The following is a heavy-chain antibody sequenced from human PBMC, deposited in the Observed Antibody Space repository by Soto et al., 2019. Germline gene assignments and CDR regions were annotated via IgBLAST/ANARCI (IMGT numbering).Heavy chain of an antibody. CDR3: ARDPRYYYDPARYYTYYYGMDV. CDR2: INPGDGKT. J-gene: IGHJ6*02. V-gene: IGHV1-3*01. CDR1: GYTLTNYA. D-gene: IGHD3-3*01. Sequence: ASVKVSCKASGYTLTNYAIHWVRQAPGQRLEWMGWINPGDGKTEYSQKFQGRVTIARDTSATTAYMELSSLRSEDTAEYYCARDPRYYYDPARYYTYYYGMDVWGQGNTVTVSS.